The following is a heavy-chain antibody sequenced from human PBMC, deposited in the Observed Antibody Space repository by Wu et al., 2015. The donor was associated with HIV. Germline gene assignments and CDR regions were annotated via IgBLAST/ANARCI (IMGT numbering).Heavy chain of an antibody. CDR2: INPNSGGT. D-gene: IGHD2-2*02. J-gene: IGHJ4*02. V-gene: IGHV1-2*02. CDR1: GYTFTSYG. CDR3: ARARRRVPAAIPAGYFDY. Sequence: QVQLVQSGAEVKKPGASVKVSCKASGYTFTSYGISWVRQAPGQGLEWMGWINPNSGGTNYAQKFQGRVTMTRDTSISTAYMELSRLRSDDTAVYYCARARRRVPAAIPAGYFDYWGQGTLVTVSS.